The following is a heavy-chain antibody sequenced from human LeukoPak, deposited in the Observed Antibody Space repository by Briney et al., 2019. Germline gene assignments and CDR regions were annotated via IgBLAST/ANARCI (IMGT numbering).Heavy chain of an antibody. CDR3: ARNPCSTECEGYNYFDP. D-gene: IGHD1-20*01. V-gene: IGHV4-39*01. J-gene: IGHJ5*02. CDR2: IYHSGST. CDR1: GGSISSSRYY. Sequence: SETLSLTCTVSGGSISSSRYYWGWIRQPPGTGLEWIGNIYHSGSTYYSPSLRSRVTISVDTSTNQFSLRLSSVTAADTAVYYCARNPCSTECEGYNYFDPWGQGTLVTVSS.